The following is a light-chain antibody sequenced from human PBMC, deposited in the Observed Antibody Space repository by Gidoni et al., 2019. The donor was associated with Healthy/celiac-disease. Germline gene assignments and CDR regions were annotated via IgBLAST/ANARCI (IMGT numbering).Light chain of an antibody. CDR1: QSVSSSY. J-gene: IGKJ2*04. V-gene: IGKV3-20*01. Sequence: VLTQSPRTLSLSPGERATLSCRASQSVSSSYLAWYQQKPGPAPRLLSYGASSRATGIPDRFSGSGSGTDFTLTISRLESEDFAVYDCQQYGSSPPMCSFGQGTKLEIK. CDR3: QQYGSSPPMCS. CDR2: GAS.